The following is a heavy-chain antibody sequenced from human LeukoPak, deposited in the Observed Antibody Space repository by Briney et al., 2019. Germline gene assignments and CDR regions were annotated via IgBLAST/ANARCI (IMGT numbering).Heavy chain of an antibody. CDR3: ARAEPIGMDV. Sequence: PSETLSLTRTVSGGSISSYYWSWIRQPPGKGLEWIGYIYYSGSTNYNPSLKSRVTISVDTSKNQFSLKLSSVTAADTAVYYCARAEPIGMDVWGQGTTVTVSS. D-gene: IGHD1-14*01. CDR1: GGSISSYY. V-gene: IGHV4-59*08. J-gene: IGHJ6*02. CDR2: IYYSGST.